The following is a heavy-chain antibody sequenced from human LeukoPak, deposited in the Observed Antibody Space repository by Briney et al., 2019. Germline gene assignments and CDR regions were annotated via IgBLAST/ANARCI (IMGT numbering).Heavy chain of an antibody. Sequence: GESLKISCKGSGYSFTSYWIGWVRQMPGKSLEWMGIIYPGDSDTRYSPSFQGQVTISADKSISTAYLQWSSLKASDTAMYYCARFGHYDSSRMLAPKSYFQHWGPGALVTVSS. CDR3: ARFGHYDSSRMLAPKSYFQH. V-gene: IGHV5-51*01. D-gene: IGHD3-22*01. CDR1: GYSFTSYW. J-gene: IGHJ1*01. CDR2: IYPGDSDT.